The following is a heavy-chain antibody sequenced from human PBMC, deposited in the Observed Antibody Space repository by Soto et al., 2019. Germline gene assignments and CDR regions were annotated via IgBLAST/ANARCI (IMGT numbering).Heavy chain of an antibody. CDR2: FYYGGNT. CDR1: CVSMGGSPDY. CDR3: VASVDFCRGESGITYYFDH. Sequence: TLSPTGTASCVSMGGSPDYWVSIHHTPGKELEWIGSFYYGGNTYYNPSLKSRVSISVDTSENYFLRMISVIAADTAAYYCVASVDFCRGESGITYYFDHWGRGTLVTVSS. D-gene: IGHD3-3*01. J-gene: IGHJ4*02. V-gene: IGHV4-39*01.